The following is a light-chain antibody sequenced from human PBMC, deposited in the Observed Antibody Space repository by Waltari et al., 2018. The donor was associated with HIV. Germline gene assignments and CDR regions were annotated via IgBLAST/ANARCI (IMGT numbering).Light chain of an antibody. CDR1: NPEGLS. J-gene: IGLJ7*01. V-gene: IGLV3-21*02. Sequence: QVPTQTPSVSVAPGQTASISCGGDNPEGLSVPWYQPRPGQAPVLFIYRDNDRPSGIPERFSGFNSGKTATLSITRVEAGDEADYYCQVWDTDKGHPVFGGGTHLTVL. CDR3: QVWDTDKGHPV. CDR2: RDN.